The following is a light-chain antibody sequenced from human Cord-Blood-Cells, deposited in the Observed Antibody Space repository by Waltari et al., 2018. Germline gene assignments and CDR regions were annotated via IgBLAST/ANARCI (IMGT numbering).Light chain of an antibody. Sequence: QSALTQPPSASGSPGQSVTISCTGTSSDVGGYNYVSWYQQHPGKAPKLMIYEVSKRPSGVRDRFSGSKSGNTASLTVSGLQAEDEADYYCSSYAGSNNVFGTGTKVTVL. V-gene: IGLV2-8*01. J-gene: IGLJ1*01. CDR3: SSYAGSNNV. CDR2: EVS. CDR1: SSDVGGYNY.